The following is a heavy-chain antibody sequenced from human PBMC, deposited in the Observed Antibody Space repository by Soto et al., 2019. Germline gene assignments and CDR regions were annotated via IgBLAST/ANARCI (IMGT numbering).Heavy chain of an antibody. V-gene: IGHV4-34*01. CDR3: ARDKITGLFDY. CDR2: INHSGRT. J-gene: IGHJ4*02. D-gene: IGHD2-8*02. Sequence: QVQLQQWGAGLLKPSETLSLTCAVYGGSFSGYYLTWIRQPPGTGLEWIGEINHSGRTNYNPSLKSRVTISVDTSKNQFSLKLTSVTAADTAVYYCARDKITGLFDYWGQGTLVTVPS. CDR1: GGSFSGYY.